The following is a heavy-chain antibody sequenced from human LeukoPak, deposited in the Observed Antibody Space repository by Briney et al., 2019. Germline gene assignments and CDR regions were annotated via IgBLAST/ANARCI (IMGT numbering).Heavy chain of an antibody. D-gene: IGHD6-19*01. Sequence: GGSLRLSCAASGFTFSSYGMHWVRQAPGKGLEWVAVISYDGSNKYYADSVKGRFTISRDNSKNTLYLQMNSLSAEDTAVYYCARRVAGTRVDYWGQGTLVTVSS. CDR2: ISYDGSNK. V-gene: IGHV3-30*03. CDR1: GFTFSSYG. J-gene: IGHJ4*02. CDR3: ARRVAGTRVDY.